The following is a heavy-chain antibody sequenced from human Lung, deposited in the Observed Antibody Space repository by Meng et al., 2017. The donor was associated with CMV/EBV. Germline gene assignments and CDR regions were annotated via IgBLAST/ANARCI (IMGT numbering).Heavy chain of an antibody. D-gene: IGHD2-2*01. J-gene: IGHJ2*01. CDR2: IYSGGSST. V-gene: IGHV3-23*03. CDR3: AKDLRWTCTGTSCFHWYFDL. CDR1: GFTFSNFA. Sequence: GESLKISCAASGFTFSNFAMTWVRQAPGKGLEWVSVIYSGGSSTYYADSVKGRFTISRDDSKNTLYLQMNSLRAEDTAVYYCAKDLRWTCTGTSCFHWYFDLWGRGXLVTVSS.